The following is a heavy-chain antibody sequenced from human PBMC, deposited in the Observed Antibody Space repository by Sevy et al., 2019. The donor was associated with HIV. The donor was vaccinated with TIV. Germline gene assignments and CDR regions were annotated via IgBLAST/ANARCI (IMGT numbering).Heavy chain of an antibody. Sequence: SETLSLTCTVSSGSICSGDYYWSWIRQPAGKGLEWIGYIYYSGSSGSTYYNPSLKSRSDISVDTSKNQFFLKLTSVTAADTAVYYCARGIAVTGGGMDVWGQGTTVTVSS. CDR1: SGSICSGDYY. D-gene: IGHD6-19*01. V-gene: IGHV4-30-4*01. J-gene: IGHJ6*02. CDR2: IYYSGSSGST. CDR3: ARGIAVTGGGMDV.